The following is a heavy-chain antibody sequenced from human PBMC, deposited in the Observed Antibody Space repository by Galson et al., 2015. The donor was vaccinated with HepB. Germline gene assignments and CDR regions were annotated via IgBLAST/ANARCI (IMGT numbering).Heavy chain of an antibody. J-gene: IGHJ6*02. V-gene: IGHV3-30*18. CDR2: ISNDGSNK. CDR1: GFSFSNYG. D-gene: IGHD4-17*01. Sequence: SLRLSCAASGFSFSNYGMHWVRQAPGKGLEWMAVISNDGSNKYYAGSVKGRFTISRDNSKNTLYLQMSSLRAEDTAVYYCAKGLVYADSAVDYYYGMDVWGQGTTVTVSS. CDR3: AKGLVYADSAVDYYYGMDV.